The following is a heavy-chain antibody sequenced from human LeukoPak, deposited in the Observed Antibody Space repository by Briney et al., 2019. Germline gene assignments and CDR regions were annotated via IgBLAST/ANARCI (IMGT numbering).Heavy chain of an antibody. Sequence: GALVKVSCKASGYTFTGYYMHRVRQAPGKGLEWMGWINPNSGGTNYAQKFQGRVTMTRDTSISTAYMELSRLRSDDTAVYYCARDSVDTIFGIPPYCWFDPWGQGTLVTVSS. V-gene: IGHV1-2*02. CDR1: GYTFTGYY. CDR3: ARDSVDTIFGIPPYCWFDP. J-gene: IGHJ5*02. D-gene: IGHD3-3*01. CDR2: INPNSGGT.